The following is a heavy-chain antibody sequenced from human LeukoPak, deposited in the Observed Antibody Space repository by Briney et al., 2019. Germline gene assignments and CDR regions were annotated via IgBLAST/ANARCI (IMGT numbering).Heavy chain of an antibody. CDR3: ARNMDGLYYYDSSGYGY. CDR1: GYTFTSYG. CDR2: ISAYNGNT. Sequence: ASVRVSCKASGYTFTSYGISWVRQAPGQGREWMGWISAYNGNTNYAQKLQGRVTMTTDTSTSTAYMELRSLRSDDTAVYYCARNMDGLYYYDSSGYGYWGQGTLVTVSS. V-gene: IGHV1-18*01. J-gene: IGHJ4*02. D-gene: IGHD3-22*01.